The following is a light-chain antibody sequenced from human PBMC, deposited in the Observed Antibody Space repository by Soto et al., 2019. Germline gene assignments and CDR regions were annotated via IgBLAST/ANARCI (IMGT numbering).Light chain of an antibody. Sequence: EIVLTQSPGSLSLSPGEGATLSCRASQSVSSSFFAWYHQKHCQAPILLIYGASMRATVVPDRFSGSGSGTDFTLSISRLEPEDFAVYYCQQYESSVTFGQGTKVEIK. CDR2: GAS. CDR3: QQYESSVT. J-gene: IGKJ1*01. V-gene: IGKV3-20*01. CDR1: QSVSSSF.